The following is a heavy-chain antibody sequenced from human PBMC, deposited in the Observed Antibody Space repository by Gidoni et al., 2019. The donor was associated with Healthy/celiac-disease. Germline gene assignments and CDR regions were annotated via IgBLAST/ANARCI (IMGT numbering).Heavy chain of an antibody. CDR2: ISYDGSNK. Sequence: QVQLVASGGGVVQPGRSLRPSCAASGFTFSSYGMHWVRQAPGKGLEWVAVISYDGSNKYYADSVKGRFTISRDNSKNTLYLQMNSLRAEDTAVYYCAKEDIVLMAFDYWGQGTLVTVSS. V-gene: IGHV3-30*18. CDR1: GFTFSSYG. D-gene: IGHD2-8*01. CDR3: AKEDIVLMAFDY. J-gene: IGHJ4*02.